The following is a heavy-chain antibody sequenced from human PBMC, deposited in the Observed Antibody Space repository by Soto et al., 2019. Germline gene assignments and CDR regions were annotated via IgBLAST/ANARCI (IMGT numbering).Heavy chain of an antibody. CDR2: IYYSGST. J-gene: IGHJ2*01. D-gene: IGHD1-20*01. CDR3: ARDSDAGPVTAYWYFDL. Sequence: QVQLQESGPGLVKPSQTLSLTCTVSGGSISSGGYYWSWIRQHPGKGLEWIGYIYYSGSTYYNPSLKSRVTISVDTSKNQFSLKLSSVTAADTAVYYCARDSDAGPVTAYWYFDLWGRGTLVTVSS. V-gene: IGHV4-31*03. CDR1: GGSISSGGYY.